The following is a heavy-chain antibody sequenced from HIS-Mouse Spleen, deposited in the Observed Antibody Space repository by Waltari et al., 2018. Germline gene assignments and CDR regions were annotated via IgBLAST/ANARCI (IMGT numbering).Heavy chain of an antibody. CDR3: ARIAEGYTSGWYAFDY. V-gene: IGHV2-70*15. Sequence: QVTLRESGPALVKPTQTLTLTCTFPGFSPSTSGMCVSWIRQPPGKALEWIARIDWDDDKYYSTSLKTRLTISKDTSKNQVVLTMTNMDPVDTATYYCARIAEGYTSGWYAFDYWGQGTLVTVSS. CDR2: IDWDDDK. CDR1: GFSPSTSGMC. D-gene: IGHD6-19*01. J-gene: IGHJ4*02.